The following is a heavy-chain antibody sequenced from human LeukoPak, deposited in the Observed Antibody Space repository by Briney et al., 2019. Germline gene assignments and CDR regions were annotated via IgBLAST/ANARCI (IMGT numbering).Heavy chain of an antibody. CDR2: IYYSGRT. Sequence: SETLSLTCTVSGGSISSSSYYWGWIRQPPGKGLEWIGNIYYSGRTYYNPSLKSRVTISVDTSKNQFSLKLSSVTAADTAVYYCADSANYGGNSGYFDYWGQGTLVTVSS. J-gene: IGHJ4*02. CDR3: ADSANYGGNSGYFDY. D-gene: IGHD4-23*01. CDR1: GGSISSSSYY. V-gene: IGHV4-39*01.